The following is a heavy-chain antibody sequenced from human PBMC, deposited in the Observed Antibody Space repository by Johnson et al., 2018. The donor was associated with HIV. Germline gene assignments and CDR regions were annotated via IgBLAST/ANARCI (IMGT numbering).Heavy chain of an antibody. CDR2: IKSEADGETT. CDR1: GFIFSYTY. J-gene: IGHJ3*02. CDR3: AKDRDSYYPPTFAAFDS. V-gene: IGHV3-15*01. D-gene: IGHD4-11*01. Sequence: VQLVESGGGLVKPGGSLRLSCAASGFIFSYTYMTWVRQAPGKGLEWVGRIKSEADGETTDYGAPVKGRFTISRDDTKKTTYLQMNSLRAEDTAVDYCAKDRDSYYPPTFAAFDSWGQGTMVTVSS.